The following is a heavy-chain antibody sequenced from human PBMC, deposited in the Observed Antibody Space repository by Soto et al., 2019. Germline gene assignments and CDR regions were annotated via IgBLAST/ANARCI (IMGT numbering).Heavy chain of an antibody. CDR1: GGSISSSSYY. V-gene: IGHV4-39*01. D-gene: IGHD6-19*01. CDR3: ARQSVAGRNDAEYYIDY. CDR2: IYYSGST. Sequence: PSETLSLTCTVSGGSISSSSYYWGWIRQPPGKGLEWIGSIYYSGSTYYNPSLKSRVTISVDTSKNQFSLKLSSVTAADTAVYYCARQSVAGRNDAEYYIDYWGQGTLVTVST. J-gene: IGHJ4*02.